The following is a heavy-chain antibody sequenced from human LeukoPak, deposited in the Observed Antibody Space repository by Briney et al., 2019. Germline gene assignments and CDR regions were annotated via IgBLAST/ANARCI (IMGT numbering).Heavy chain of an antibody. CDR2: ISYDGSNK. CDR3: AKTVDFDY. CDR1: GFTFSSYG. D-gene: IGHD4-11*01. J-gene: IGHJ4*02. Sequence: GGSLRLSCAASGFTFSSYGLHWVRQAPGKGLEWVAVISYDGSNKYYADSVKGRFTISRDNFKNTLYLQMNSLRAEDTAVYYCAKTVDFDYWGQGTLVTVSS. V-gene: IGHV3-30*18.